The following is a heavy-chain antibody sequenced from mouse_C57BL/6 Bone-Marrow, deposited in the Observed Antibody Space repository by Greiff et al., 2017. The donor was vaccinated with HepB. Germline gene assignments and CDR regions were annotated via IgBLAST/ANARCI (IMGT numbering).Heavy chain of an antibody. CDR1: GYTFTNYW. CDR3: ARGITPYYYAMDY. D-gene: IGHD2-4*01. Sequence: VQVVESGAELVRPGTSVKMSCKASGYTFTNYWIGWAKQRPGHGLEWIGDIYPGGGYTNYNEKFKGKATLTADQSSSTAYMQFSSLTSEDSAIYYCARGITPYYYAMDYWGQGTSVTVSS. J-gene: IGHJ4*01. V-gene: IGHV1-63*01. CDR2: IYPGGGYT.